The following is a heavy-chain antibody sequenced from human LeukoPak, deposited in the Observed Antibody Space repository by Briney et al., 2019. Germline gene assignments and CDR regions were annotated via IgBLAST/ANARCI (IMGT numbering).Heavy chain of an antibody. CDR1: GGSIRSGDYS. CDR2: IYYSGST. V-gene: IGHV4-30-4*01. CDR3: ATDRARGGDSFDY. Sequence: SQTLSLTCTVSGGSIRSGDYSWSWIRQPPGKGLEWIGYIYYSGSTYYNPSLKSRVTISGDTSKNQFSLNLSSATAADTAVYYCATDRARGGDSFDYWGQGTLVTVSS. J-gene: IGHJ4*02. D-gene: IGHD3-10*01.